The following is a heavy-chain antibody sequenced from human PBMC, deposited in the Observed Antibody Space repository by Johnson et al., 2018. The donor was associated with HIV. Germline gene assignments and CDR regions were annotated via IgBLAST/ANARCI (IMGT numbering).Heavy chain of an antibody. Sequence: VQLVESGGGLVQPGGSLRLSCAASGFTVSSNYMSWVRQAPGKGLEWVSVIYSGGSTYYADSVQGRFTISRDNSKNTLYLQMDSLRAEDTAVYYCAKDRGLWFGDDAFDIWGQGTMVTVSS. V-gene: IGHV3-66*02. D-gene: IGHD3-10*01. CDR2: IYSGGST. J-gene: IGHJ3*02. CDR3: AKDRGLWFGDDAFDI. CDR1: GFTVSSNY.